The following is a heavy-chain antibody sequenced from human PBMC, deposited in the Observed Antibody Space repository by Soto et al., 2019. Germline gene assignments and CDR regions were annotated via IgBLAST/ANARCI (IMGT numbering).Heavy chain of an antibody. D-gene: IGHD2-21*02. CDR2: INPTVGST. J-gene: IGHJ6*02. V-gene: IGHV1-46*01. CDR3: AREVNTVIMPGDTEDFSGLDV. Sequence: QVQLVQSGAEVKKPGASVKVSCKASGYVFSSSFVHWVRQTPGQGLEWMAMINPTVGSTSYAHNFQGRIAVTRDTSTATVYLDLSSLRSVDTAIYYCAREVNTVIMPGDTEDFSGLDVWGQGTTVIVSS. CDR1: GYVFSSSF.